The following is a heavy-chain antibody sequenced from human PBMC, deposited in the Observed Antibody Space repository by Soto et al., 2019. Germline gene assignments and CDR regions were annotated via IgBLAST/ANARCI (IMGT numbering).Heavy chain of an antibody. J-gene: IGHJ4*02. V-gene: IGHV1-3*01. CDR1: GYTFTSYA. CDR2: INAGNGNT. D-gene: IGHD3-22*01. CDR3: ARDRSYYYDSSGYLY. Sequence: VKVSCKASGYTFTSYAMHWVRQAPGQRLEWMGWINAGNGNTKYSQKFQGRVTITRDTSASTAYMELSSLRSEDTAVYYCARDRSYYYDSSGYLYWGQGTLVTVSS.